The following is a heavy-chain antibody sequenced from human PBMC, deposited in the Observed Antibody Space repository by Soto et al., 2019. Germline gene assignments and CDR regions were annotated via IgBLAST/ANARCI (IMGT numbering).Heavy chain of an antibody. Sequence: EVQLLESGGGLIQPGRSLRLSCAASGFSFGVYAMSWVRQAPGKGLEWVATISGGIGSTYYADAVKGRFTISRDISRSTLDLQMNSLRVEDTALYYCAKLRGRGIFEYWGQGTMATISS. J-gene: IGHJ4*02. D-gene: IGHD1-26*01. CDR1: GFSFGVYA. V-gene: IGHV3-23*01. CDR2: ISGGIGST. CDR3: AKLRGRGIFEY.